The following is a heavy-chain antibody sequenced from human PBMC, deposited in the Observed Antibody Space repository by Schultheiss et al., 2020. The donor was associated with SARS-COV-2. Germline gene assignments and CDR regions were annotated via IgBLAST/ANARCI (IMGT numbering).Heavy chain of an antibody. D-gene: IGHD2-15*01. J-gene: IGHJ5*02. CDR2: IYTSGST. V-gene: IGHV4-4*07. CDR1: GGSISSYY. Sequence: SETLSLTCTVSGGSISSYYWSWIRQPAGKGLEWIGRIYTSGSTNYNPSLKSRVTMSVDTSKNQFSLKLSSVTAADTAVYYCARTREYCSGGSCYLNWFDPWGQGTLVTVSS. CDR3: ARTREYCSGGSCYLNWFDP.